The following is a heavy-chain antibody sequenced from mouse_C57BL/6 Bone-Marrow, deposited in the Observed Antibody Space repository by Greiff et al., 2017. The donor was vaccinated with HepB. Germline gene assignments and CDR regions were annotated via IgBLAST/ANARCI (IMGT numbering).Heavy chain of an antibody. Sequence: QVQLQQPGAELVRPGPSVKLSCKASGYTFTSYWMHWVKQRPGQGLEWIGVIDPADSYTNYNQKFKGKATLTVETSSSTAYMLLSSLTSEDSAVYYCARDRYGNYGFAYWGQGTLVSVSA. V-gene: IGHV1-59*01. CDR2: IDPADSYT. CDR3: ARDRYGNYGFAY. J-gene: IGHJ3*01. CDR1: GYTFTSYW. D-gene: IGHD2-10*02.